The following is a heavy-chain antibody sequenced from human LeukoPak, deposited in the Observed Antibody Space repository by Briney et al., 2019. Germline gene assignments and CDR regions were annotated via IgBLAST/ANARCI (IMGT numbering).Heavy chain of an antibody. CDR3: ARGWGNIRTTGSSFDN. J-gene: IGHJ4*02. CDR1: GFTFSSYG. CDR2: IRYDGSNK. Sequence: GGSLRLSCETSGFTFSSYGMHWVRQAPGKGLEWVAFIRYDGSNKYYADSVKGRFTISRDNAKNSLYLQMNSLTVEDTAVYYCARGWGNIRTTGSSFDNWGQGTLVTVSS. V-gene: IGHV3-30*02. D-gene: IGHD7-27*01.